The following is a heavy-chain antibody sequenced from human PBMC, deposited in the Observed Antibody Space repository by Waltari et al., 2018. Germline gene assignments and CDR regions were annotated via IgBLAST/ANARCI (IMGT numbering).Heavy chain of an antibody. D-gene: IGHD3-10*01. J-gene: IGHJ6*04. V-gene: IGHV1-69-2*01. CDR3: ATDIYFNV. CDR2: VDPEDHKT. Sequence: EVRLIQSGDEVRNPRATVKISCKVLGSTINETFMHWVKQAPGRGLEWVGLVDPEDHKTIYAEKFQGRVTITADTSTDTAYMELSSLRSEDTAVYYCATDIYFNVWGKGTTVTVSS. CDR1: GSTINETF.